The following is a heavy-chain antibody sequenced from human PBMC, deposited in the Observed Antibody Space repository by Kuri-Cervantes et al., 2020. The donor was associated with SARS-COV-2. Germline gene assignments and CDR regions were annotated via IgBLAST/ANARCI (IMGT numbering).Heavy chain of an antibody. V-gene: IGHV1-18*01. CDR1: GYTFSNYG. CDR2: ISTYDGNT. Sequence: ASVKVSCKASGYTFSNYGISWVRQAPGQGLEWMGWISTYDGNTKYAQIVQGRVTMTTDTSTSTVYMELRSLRSEDTAVYYCATSSVVRKGYWFDPWGQGTLVTVSS. D-gene: IGHD2-2*01. CDR3: ATSSVVRKGYWFDP. J-gene: IGHJ5*02.